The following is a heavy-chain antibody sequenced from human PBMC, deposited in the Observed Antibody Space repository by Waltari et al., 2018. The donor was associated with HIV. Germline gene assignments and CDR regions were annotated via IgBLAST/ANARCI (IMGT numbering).Heavy chain of an antibody. J-gene: IGHJ4*02. D-gene: IGHD2-15*01. CDR3: ARAPCSGGSCRLFDY. CDR1: GYTFISYY. V-gene: IGHV1-46*01. Sequence: QVQLVQSGAEVKKPGASVKVSCKASGYTFISYYMHWVRQAPGQGLEWMGIINTIGNSTSYVQKFQGRLTMTRETSTSTVYMELSSLRSEDTAVYYCARAPCSGGSCRLFDYWGQGTLVTVSS. CDR2: INTIGNST.